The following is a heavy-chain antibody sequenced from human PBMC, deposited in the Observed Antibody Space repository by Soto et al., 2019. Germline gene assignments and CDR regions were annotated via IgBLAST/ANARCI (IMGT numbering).Heavy chain of an antibody. Sequence: ASVKVSCKASGYTFTSYGISWVRQAPGQGLEWMGWISAYNCNTNYAQKLQGRVTMTTDTSTSTAYMELRSLRSDDTAVYYCARVQLERRSLPIPRAYWGQGTLVTVSS. J-gene: IGHJ4*02. CDR1: GYTFTSYG. D-gene: IGHD1-1*01. CDR3: ARVQLERRSLPIPRAY. V-gene: IGHV1-18*01. CDR2: ISAYNCNT.